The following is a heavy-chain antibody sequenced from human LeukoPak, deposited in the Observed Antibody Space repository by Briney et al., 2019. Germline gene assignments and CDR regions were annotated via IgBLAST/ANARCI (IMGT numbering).Heavy chain of an antibody. V-gene: IGHV3-11*06. CDR1: GFTFSDYY. D-gene: IGHD6-13*01. CDR2: ISSSSSYT. CDR3: ARGYSSSWYYFDY. Sequence: GGSLRLSCAASGFTFSDYYMSWIRQAPGKGLEWVSYISSSSSYTNYADSVKGRFTISRDNAKNSLYLQMNSLRAEDTAVYYCARGYSSSWYYFDYWGQGTLVTVSS. J-gene: IGHJ4*02.